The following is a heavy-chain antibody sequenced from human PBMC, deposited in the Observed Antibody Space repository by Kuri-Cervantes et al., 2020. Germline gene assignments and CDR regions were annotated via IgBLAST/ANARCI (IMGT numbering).Heavy chain of an antibody. D-gene: IGHD1-26*01. CDR3: ARGCGMLYFDY. CDR1: GGSFNDFY. J-gene: IGHJ4*02. CDR2: INHSGST. Sequence: SETLSLTCAVSGGSFNDFYWTWIRQSPGKGLEWIGEINHSGSTYYNPSLKSRATISVDPSKNQFFLKLSSVTAADTAVYFCARGCGMLYFDYWGQGTLVTVSS. V-gene: IGHV4-34*01.